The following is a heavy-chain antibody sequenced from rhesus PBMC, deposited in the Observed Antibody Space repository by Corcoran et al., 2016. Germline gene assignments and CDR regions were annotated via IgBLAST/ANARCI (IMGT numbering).Heavy chain of an antibody. CDR2: INGYSGST. Sequence: QVHLQESGPGLVKPSETLSLTCGVSGGSVRSYWWKWIRPPAGKGLEWIGEINGYSGSTNYNPSLQSRVTISRDGSKNQVSLKLTSVTAADTAVYYCTSPIRYRFDVWGPGVLVSVSS. J-gene: IGHJ5-1*01. CDR3: TSPIRYRFDV. CDR1: GGSVRSYW. D-gene: IGHD3-9*01. V-gene: IGHV4-80*01.